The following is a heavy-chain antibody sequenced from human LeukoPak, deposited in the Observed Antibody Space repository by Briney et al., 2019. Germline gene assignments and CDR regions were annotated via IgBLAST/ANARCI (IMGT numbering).Heavy chain of an antibody. CDR2: ITYDGSNK. CDR3: ARDLSDYGDYYDY. D-gene: IGHD4-17*01. Sequence: GGSLRLSCATSGFTFSSYGMHWVRQAPGKGLEWVGVITYDGSNKYYTDSVKGRFTISRDNSKNTLYLQMNSLRAEDTAVYYCARDLSDYGDYYDYWGQGTLVTVSS. J-gene: IGHJ4*02. V-gene: IGHV3-30*03. CDR1: GFTFSSYG.